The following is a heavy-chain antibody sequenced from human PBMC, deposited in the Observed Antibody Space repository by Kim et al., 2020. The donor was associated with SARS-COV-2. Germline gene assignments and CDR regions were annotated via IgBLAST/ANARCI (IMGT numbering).Heavy chain of an antibody. Sequence: GGSLRLSCEASGFTFRSYAMSWVRQAPGKGLECVSGISSSAGSTYYADSVKGRFTVSRDNSQNTLYLQMNSLTAEDTAVYYCAKDGFGDFDYWGQGTLVT. CDR2: ISSSAGST. V-gene: IGHV3-23*01. J-gene: IGHJ4*02. D-gene: IGHD3-10*01. CDR3: AKDGFGDFDY. CDR1: GFTFRSYA.